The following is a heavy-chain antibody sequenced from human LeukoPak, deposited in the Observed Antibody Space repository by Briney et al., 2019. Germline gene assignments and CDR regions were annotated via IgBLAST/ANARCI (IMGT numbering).Heavy chain of an antibody. CDR2: IRGTPYGGTT. CDR3: TRAGKPPYFDY. CDR1: GFTVSSNY. J-gene: IGHJ4*02. Sequence: GGSLRLSCAASGFTVSSNYMSWFRQAPGKGLEWVALIRGTPYGGTTEYAASVKGRFTISRDDSKSIAYLQMNSLKTEDTAVYYCTRAGKPPYFDYWGQGTLVIVSS. V-gene: IGHV3-49*03.